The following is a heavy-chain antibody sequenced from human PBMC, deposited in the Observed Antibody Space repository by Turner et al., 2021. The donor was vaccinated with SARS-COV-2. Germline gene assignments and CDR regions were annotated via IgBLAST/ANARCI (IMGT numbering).Heavy chain of an antibody. J-gene: IGHJ6*02. CDR2: SYDGGSA. CDR1: GGSISSSSYY. CDR3: ARLMDTAMDYYGTDV. V-gene: IGHV4-39*01. D-gene: IGHD5-18*01. Sequence: QLQLQESGPGLAKPSETLSLTCTVPGGSISSSSYYWGWIRQPPGKGLEWIGNSYDGGSAYYNPSLKSRVTISVDPSKNQFSLKLTSVTAADTAVYYCARLMDTAMDYYGTDVWGQGTTVTVSS.